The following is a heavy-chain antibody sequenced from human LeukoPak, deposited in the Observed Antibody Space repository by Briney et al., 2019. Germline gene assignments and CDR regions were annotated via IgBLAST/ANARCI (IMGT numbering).Heavy chain of an antibody. Sequence: GGSLRLSCAASGFTVSSNYMSWVRQAPGKGLEWVSVIYSGGSTYYADSVKGRFTISRDNAKNSLYLQMNSLRAEDTAVYYCAKTGSRDGYNYDYWGQGTLVTVSS. D-gene: IGHD5-24*01. CDR3: AKTGSRDGYNYDY. J-gene: IGHJ4*02. V-gene: IGHV3-53*01. CDR1: GFTVSSNY. CDR2: IYSGGST.